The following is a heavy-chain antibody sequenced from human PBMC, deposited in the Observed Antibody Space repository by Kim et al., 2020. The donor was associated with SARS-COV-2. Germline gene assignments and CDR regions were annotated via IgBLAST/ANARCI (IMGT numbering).Heavy chain of an antibody. CDR2: TSSASTTI. J-gene: IGHJ4*02. CDR3: ARHSRDSLGAVDF. V-gene: IGHV3-48*03. D-gene: IGHD1-26*01. CDR1: GFTFSNSE. Sequence: GGSLRLSCAASGFTFSNSEMIWVRQAPGKGLEWVSYTSSASTTIQYADSVKGRFTISRDNSKNSLYLQMNNLRAEDTAIYYCARHSRDSLGAVDFWGQGTLVTVSS.